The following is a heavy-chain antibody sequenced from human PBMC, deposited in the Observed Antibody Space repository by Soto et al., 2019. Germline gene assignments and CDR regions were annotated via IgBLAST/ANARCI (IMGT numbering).Heavy chain of an antibody. CDR3: ARGPPDCSGGSCYPTHFDY. CDR2: IIPIFGTA. CDR1: GGTFSSYA. D-gene: IGHD2-15*01. J-gene: IGHJ4*02. Sequence: SVKVSCKASGGTFSSYATSWVRQAPGQGLEWMGGIIPIFGTANYAQKFQGRVTITADESTSTAYMELSSLRSGDTAVYYCARGPPDCSGGSCYPTHFDYWGQGTLVTVSS. V-gene: IGHV1-69*13.